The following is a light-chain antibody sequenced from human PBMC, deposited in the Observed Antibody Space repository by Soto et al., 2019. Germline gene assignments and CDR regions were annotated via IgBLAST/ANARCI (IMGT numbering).Light chain of an antibody. Sequence: QSALTQPPSASGSPGQSVTISCTGTSNDIGVYDFVSWYQQHPGKAPKVIIYQVNKRPSGVPDRFSGPKAANTASLTVSGRRPEEEADYFCRAVAGSYSAYVFGTGTKLTVL. V-gene: IGLV2-8*01. CDR3: RAVAGSYSAYV. CDR2: QVN. CDR1: SNDIGVYDF. J-gene: IGLJ1*01.